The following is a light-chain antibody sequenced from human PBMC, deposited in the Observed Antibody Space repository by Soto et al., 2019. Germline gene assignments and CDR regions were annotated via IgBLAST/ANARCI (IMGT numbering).Light chain of an antibody. V-gene: IGKV1-39*01. CDR3: QQSYSTPPLT. Sequence: DIQMTQSPSSLSASVGDRVTITCRASQSISSYLNWYQQKPGKAPKLLIYAASSLQSGVPSRFSGSGSGTDFTLTISSLQPEDFATYYCQQSYSTPPLTFVGGTKVEIK. CDR1: QSISSY. CDR2: AAS. J-gene: IGKJ4*01.